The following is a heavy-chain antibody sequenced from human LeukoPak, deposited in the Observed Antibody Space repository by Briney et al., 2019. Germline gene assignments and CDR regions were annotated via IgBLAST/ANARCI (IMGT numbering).Heavy chain of an antibody. D-gene: IGHD6-19*01. Sequence: GGSLRLSCAASGFTFSTYEMNWVRQAPGKGLEWVSYISTRATTIYYADSVKGRFTISRDNAKNSLYLQMNSLRAEDTAVYYCARLTWLDFDYWGQGTLVTVSP. J-gene: IGHJ4*02. V-gene: IGHV3-48*03. CDR3: ARLTWLDFDY. CDR1: GFTFSTYE. CDR2: ISTRATTI.